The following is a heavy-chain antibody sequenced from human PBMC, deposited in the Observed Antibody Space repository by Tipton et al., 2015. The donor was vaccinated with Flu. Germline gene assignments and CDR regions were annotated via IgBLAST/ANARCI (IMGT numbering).Heavy chain of an antibody. J-gene: IGHJ6*02. V-gene: IGHV4-39*07. CDR1: GGSISSSSYY. CDR3: ARTFAEYCSGGSCYSSYYYYGMDV. D-gene: IGHD2-15*01. Sequence: TLSLTCTVSGGSISSSSYYWGWIRQPPGKGLEWIGSIYSSGSTYYNPSLKSRVTISVDTSKNQFSLKLSSVTAADTAVYYCARTFAEYCSGGSCYSSYYYYGMDVWGQGTTVTVSS. CDR2: IYSSGST.